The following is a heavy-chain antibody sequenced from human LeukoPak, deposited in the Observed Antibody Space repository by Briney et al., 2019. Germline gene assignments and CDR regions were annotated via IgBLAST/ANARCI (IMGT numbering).Heavy chain of an antibody. CDR3: ATADWESFYFDS. CDR2: TSYSEGT. D-gene: IGHD1-26*01. CDR1: GGSASRGGYY. J-gene: IGHJ4*02. Sequence: SETLSLTCTVSGGSASRGGYYWNWIRQHPGKGLEWIGFTSYSEGTYYNPSLMSRITISVDRSQNQFSLKMRDVTAADTAVYFCATADWESFYFDSWGQGALVAVSS. V-gene: IGHV4-31*03.